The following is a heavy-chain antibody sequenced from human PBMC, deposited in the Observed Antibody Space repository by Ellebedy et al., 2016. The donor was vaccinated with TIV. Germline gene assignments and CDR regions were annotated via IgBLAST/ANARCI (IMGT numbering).Heavy chain of an antibody. J-gene: IGHJ4*02. CDR2: INPNSGGT. D-gene: IGHD2-2*01. CDR3: ARGVYCSSTSCFDY. V-gene: IGHV1-2*02. Sequence: ASVKVSXKASGYTFTGYYMHWVRQAPGQGLEWMGWINPNSGGTNYAQKFQGRVTMTRDTSISTAYMELSRLRSDDTAVYYCARGVYCSSTSCFDYWGQGTLVTVSS. CDR1: GYTFTGYY.